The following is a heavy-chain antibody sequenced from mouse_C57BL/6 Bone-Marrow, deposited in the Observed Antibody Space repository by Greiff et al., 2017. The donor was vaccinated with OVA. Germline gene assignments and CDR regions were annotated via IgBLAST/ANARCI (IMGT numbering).Heavy chain of an antibody. V-gene: IGHV1-18*01. Sequence: EVQLQQSGPELVKPGASVKIPCKASGYTFTDYNMDWVKQSHGKSLEWIGDINPNNGGTIYNQKFKGKATLTVDQSSSTAYLELRSRTSEDTAVSYCARENYGRSTYWYFGVWGTETTGTVSS. CDR3: ARENYGRSTYWYFGV. CDR1: GYTFTDYN. D-gene: IGHD1-1*01. J-gene: IGHJ1*03. CDR2: INPNNGGT.